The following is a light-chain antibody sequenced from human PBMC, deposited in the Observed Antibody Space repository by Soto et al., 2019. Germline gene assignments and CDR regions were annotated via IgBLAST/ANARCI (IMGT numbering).Light chain of an antibody. CDR3: QQYDNSPIT. J-gene: IGKJ5*01. CDR1: QSISSSF. Sequence: NVLTQSPGILSLTPGARASLSCGASQSISSSFLAWYQQKPGQAPRLHIYGASSRATGIPDRFSGTGSETDFTLTISRLEPEDFAVYYCQQYDNSPITFGQGTRLEI. CDR2: GAS. V-gene: IGKV3-20*01.